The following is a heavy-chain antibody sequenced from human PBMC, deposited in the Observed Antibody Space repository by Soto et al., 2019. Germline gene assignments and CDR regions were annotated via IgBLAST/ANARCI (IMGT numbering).Heavy chain of an antibody. CDR1: GLTVKSFQ. CDR3: ARDPSTTGYYGLDV. CDR2: IYSGGVT. V-gene: IGHV3-53*01. Sequence: PGGSLRLSCAASGLTVKSFQMNWVRQPPGKGLEWVSVIYSGGVTYYADSVKGRFTITRDISRNSIHLQMSSPRAEDTAIYYCARDPSTTGYYGLDVWGQGTTVTVSS. J-gene: IGHJ6*02.